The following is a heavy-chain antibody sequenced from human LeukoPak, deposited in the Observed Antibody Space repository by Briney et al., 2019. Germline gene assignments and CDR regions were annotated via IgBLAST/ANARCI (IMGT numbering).Heavy chain of an antibody. CDR1: GGSISSYY. J-gene: IGHJ5*02. CDR2: IYYSGST. CDR3: ARGIRVTASDNWFNP. V-gene: IGHV4-59*01. D-gene: IGHD2-21*02. Sequence: SETLSLTCTVSGGSISSYYWSWIRQPPGKGLEWIGYIYYSGSTNYNPSLKSRVTISVDTSKNQFSLKLSSVTAADTAVYYCARGIRVTASDNWFNPWGQGTLVTVSS.